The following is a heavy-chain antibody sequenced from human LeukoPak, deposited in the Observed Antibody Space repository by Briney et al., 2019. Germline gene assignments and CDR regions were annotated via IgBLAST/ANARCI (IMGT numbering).Heavy chain of an antibody. J-gene: IGHJ4*02. Sequence: SETLSLTCTVSGGSISSSYWSWIRQPPGKGLDWIASISYIGSTNYNPSLKGRITISVDTSENQFSLKLSPVTAADTAVYYCARAGSSWYTFYFDYWGQGTLVTVSS. CDR3: ARAGSSWYTFYFDY. CDR1: GGSISSSY. CDR2: ISYIGST. D-gene: IGHD6-13*01. V-gene: IGHV4-59*12.